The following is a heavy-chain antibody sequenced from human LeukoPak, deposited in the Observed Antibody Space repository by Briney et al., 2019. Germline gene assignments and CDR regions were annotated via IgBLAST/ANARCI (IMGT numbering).Heavy chain of an antibody. D-gene: IGHD4-17*01. CDR2: IYSGGST. Sequence: GGSLRLSCAASGFTVSSNYMSWVRQAPGKGLEWVSVIYSGGSTYYADSVKGRFTIPRDNSKNTLYLQMNSLRAEDTAVYYCARDGADYGDADYWGQGTLVTVSS. CDR1: GFTVSSNY. V-gene: IGHV3-66*01. CDR3: ARDGADYGDADY. J-gene: IGHJ4*02.